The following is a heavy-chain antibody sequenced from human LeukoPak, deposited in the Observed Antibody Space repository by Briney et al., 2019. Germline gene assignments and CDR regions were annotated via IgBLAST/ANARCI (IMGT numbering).Heavy chain of an antibody. D-gene: IGHD5-18*01. Sequence: GGSLRLSCAASGFTFSSYWMTWIRRAPGKGLEWVANIKQDGSEKYYVDSVKGRFTISRDNAKNSLYLQMNSLRAEDTAVYYCARDTGGGYSCYDCWGQGTLVTVSS. CDR1: GFTFSSYW. J-gene: IGHJ4*02. CDR2: IKQDGSEK. CDR3: ARDTGGGYSCYDC. V-gene: IGHV3-7*01.